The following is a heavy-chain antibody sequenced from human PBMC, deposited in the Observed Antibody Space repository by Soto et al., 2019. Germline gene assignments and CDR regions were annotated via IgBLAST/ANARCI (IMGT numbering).Heavy chain of an antibody. D-gene: IGHD2-21*01. Sequence: QVQLVQSGAEVKKPGASVKVSCKASGYTFTSYGISWVRQAPGQGLEWMGWISADNGNTNYAQKLQGRVTMTTDTSTSTGYMELRSLRSDDTAVYYCARDSPAYCGGDCYSDYWGQGTLVTVSS. CDR1: GYTFTSYG. J-gene: IGHJ4*02. CDR3: ARDSPAYCGGDCYSDY. V-gene: IGHV1-18*01. CDR2: ISADNGNT.